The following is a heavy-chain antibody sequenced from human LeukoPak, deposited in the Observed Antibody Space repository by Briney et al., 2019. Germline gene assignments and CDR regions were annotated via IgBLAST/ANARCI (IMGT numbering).Heavy chain of an antibody. CDR1: GFTFGDYA. D-gene: IGHD3-22*01. J-gene: IGHJ4*02. V-gene: IGHV3-49*04. CDR3: TRSITLIVL. CDR2: I. Sequence: GGSLRLSCTASGFTFGDYAMTWVRQAPGKGLEWVGHIKGRFTISRDDSKSIAYLQMNSLKTEDTAVYYCTRSITLIVLWGQGTLVTVSS.